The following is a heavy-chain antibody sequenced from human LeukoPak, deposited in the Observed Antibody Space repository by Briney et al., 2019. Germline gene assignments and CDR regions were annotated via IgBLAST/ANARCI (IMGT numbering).Heavy chain of an antibody. V-gene: IGHV4-61*02. D-gene: IGHD6-19*01. J-gene: IGHJ5*01. CDR2: IYTSGST. Sequence: PSETLSLTCTVSGGSISSGSYYWSWIRQPAGKGLEWIGRIYTSGSTNYNPSLKSRVTTSVDTSKNQFSLKLSSVTAADTAVYYCARRRRYSSGWYESWGQGTLVTVSS. CDR1: GGSISSGSYY. CDR3: ARRRRYSSGWYES.